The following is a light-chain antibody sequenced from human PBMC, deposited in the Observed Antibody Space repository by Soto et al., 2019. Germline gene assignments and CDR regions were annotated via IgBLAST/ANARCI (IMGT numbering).Light chain of an antibody. CDR1: QGISNY. CDR2: AAS. CDR3: QQSYSTPRT. Sequence: DIQMTQSPSSLSASVGDRVTITCRASQGISNYLAWYQQKPGKVPRLLIFAASTLQSGAPSRFRGAGSETDFTLTISSLQPEDFATYYCQQSYSTPRTFGQGTKVDIK. V-gene: IGKV1-27*01. J-gene: IGKJ1*01.